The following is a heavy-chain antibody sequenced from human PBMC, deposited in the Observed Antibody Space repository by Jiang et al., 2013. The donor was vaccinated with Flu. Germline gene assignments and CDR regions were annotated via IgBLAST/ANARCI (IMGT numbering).Heavy chain of an antibody. CDR2: ISYIGSP. Sequence: GSGLVKPSETLSLTCSVSGYSVTGGEYYWSWIRQPPGKGLEWIGYISYIGSPNYNPSLNSRVTISLDTSKNQFSLRVNSVTAADTAVYYCASVKVRSPYYFDYWG. V-gene: IGHV4-61*08. CDR1: GYSVTGGEYY. J-gene: IGHJ4*01. CDR3: ASVKVRSPYYFDY.